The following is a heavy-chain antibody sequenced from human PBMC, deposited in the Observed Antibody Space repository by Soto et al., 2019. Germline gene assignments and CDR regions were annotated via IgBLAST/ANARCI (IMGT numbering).Heavy chain of an antibody. V-gene: IGHV3-48*02. CDR3: ARDGRLIAAAGTDAFDI. D-gene: IGHD6-13*01. Sequence: GGSLRLSCAASGFTFSSYSMNWVRQAPGKGLEWVSYISSSSSTIYYADSVKGRFTISRDKAKNSLYLQMNSLRDEDTAVYYCARDGRLIAAAGTDAFDIWGQGKMVTVSS. CDR2: ISSSSSTI. CDR1: GFTFSSYS. J-gene: IGHJ3*02.